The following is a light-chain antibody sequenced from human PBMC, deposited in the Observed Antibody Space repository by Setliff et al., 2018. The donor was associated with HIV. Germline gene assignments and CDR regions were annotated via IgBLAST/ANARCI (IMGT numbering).Light chain of an antibody. CDR2: EVS. CDR1: SSDVGGYSH. J-gene: IGLJ1*01. Sequence: QSALTQPASVSGSPGQSITISCTGTSSDVGGYSHVSWYQQHPGKAPKLIIYEVSNRPSGVSNRFSGSKSGNTASLTISGLQAEDEGDYYCSSYAITNTLPFGTGTKVTVL. CDR3: SSYAITNTLP. V-gene: IGLV2-14*01.